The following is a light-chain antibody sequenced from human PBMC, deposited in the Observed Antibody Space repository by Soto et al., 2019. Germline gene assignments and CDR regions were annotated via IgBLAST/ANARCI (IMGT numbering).Light chain of an antibody. CDR3: QPYNNWPLT. V-gene: IGKV3-15*01. CDR1: QNINAN. J-gene: IGKJ4*01. CDR2: DTS. Sequence: DIEMTQSPATLSVSPGETATLSCRASQNINANLVWYQQRPGQAPRPLIYDTSTRATGVPTRFSGSRSGAEFTLTINSLQSEDFAVYYCQPYNNWPLTFGGGTKVDIK.